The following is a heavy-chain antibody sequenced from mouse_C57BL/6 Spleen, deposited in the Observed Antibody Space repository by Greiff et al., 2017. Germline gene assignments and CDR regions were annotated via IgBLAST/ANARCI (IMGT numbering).Heavy chain of an antibody. D-gene: IGHD2-1*01. J-gene: IGHJ4*01. CDR2: ILPGSGST. CDR1: GYTFTGYW. CDR3: ARRHPGLYYGNAMDY. V-gene: IGHV1-9*01. Sequence: VQVVESGAELMKPGASVKLSCKATGYTFTGYWIEWVKQRPGHGLEWIGEILPGSGSTNYNEKFKGKATFTAATSSNTAYMQLSSLTTEYSAIDYCARRHPGLYYGNAMDYWGQGTSVTVSS.